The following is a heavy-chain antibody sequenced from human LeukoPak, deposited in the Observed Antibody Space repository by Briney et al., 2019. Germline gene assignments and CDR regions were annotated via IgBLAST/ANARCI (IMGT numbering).Heavy chain of an antibody. CDR1: GFTFSNCA. V-gene: IGHV3-23*01. CDR2: ISGSGGNT. J-gene: IGHJ4*02. D-gene: IGHD3-22*01. CDR3: AKDKTCYYDSGGHYPKFDY. Sequence: GGSLRLSCAASGFTFSNCAMSWVRQAPGKGLEWVSGISGSGGNTYYADSVKGRFTISRDNSKNTLYLQMNSLRAEDTAVYYCAKDKTCYYDSGGHYPKFDYWGQGTLVSVSS.